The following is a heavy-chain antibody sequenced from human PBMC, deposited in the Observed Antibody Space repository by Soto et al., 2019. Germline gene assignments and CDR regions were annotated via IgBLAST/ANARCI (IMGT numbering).Heavy chain of an antibody. CDR3: AREGGRRIAARDWFDP. Sequence: QVQLVESGGGVVQPGRSLRLSCAASGFTFSRYGMHWVRQAPGKGLEWVAVIWYDGSNKYYADSVKGRFTISRDNSKNTLYLQMNSLRAEDTAVYYCAREGGRRIAARDWFDPWGQGTLVTVSS. CDR1: GFTFSRYG. CDR2: IWYDGSNK. J-gene: IGHJ5*02. V-gene: IGHV3-33*01. D-gene: IGHD6-6*01.